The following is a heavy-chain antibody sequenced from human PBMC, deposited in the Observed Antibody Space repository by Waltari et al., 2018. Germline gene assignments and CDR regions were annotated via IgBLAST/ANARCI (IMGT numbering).Heavy chain of an antibody. J-gene: IGHJ3*01. CDR1: GYSFTNYW. V-gene: IGHV5-51*01. CDR2: IYPGDSET. CDR3: ARRERGDGYTGAFDV. Sequence: EVQLVQSGAEVKKPGESLKISCKGSGYSFTNYWIGWVRQIPGKGLESLGIIYPGDSETRFNPSFQGQVTISVDKSITTAYLQWSSLKASDTAMYYCARRERGDGYTGAFDVWGQGTMVTVSS. D-gene: IGHD5-12*01.